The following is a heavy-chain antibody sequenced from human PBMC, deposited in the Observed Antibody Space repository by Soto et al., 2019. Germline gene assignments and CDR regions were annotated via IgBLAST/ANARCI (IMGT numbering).Heavy chain of an antibody. CDR3: ARVILDYYYGMDV. J-gene: IGHJ6*02. V-gene: IGHV4-39*01. Sequence: SETLSLTCAVSGGSISSSSYYWGWIRQPPGKGLEWIGSIYYSGSTYYNPSLKSRVTISVDTSKNQFSLKLSSVTAADTAVYYCARVILDYYYGMDVWGQGTTVTVSS. CDR2: IYYSGST. CDR1: GGSISSSSYY. D-gene: IGHD2-8*02.